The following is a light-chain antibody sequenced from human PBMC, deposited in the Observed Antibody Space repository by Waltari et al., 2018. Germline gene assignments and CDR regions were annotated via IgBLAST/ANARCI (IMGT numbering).Light chain of an antibody. V-gene: IGLV1-40*01. CDR1: GSNIGAGSA. CDR3: QSYDTSLSVV. CDR2: GTS. Sequence: QSVLTQPPSVSGAPGQRVTISCTGSGSNIGAGSAVHWYQQLPRAAPKLLIYGTSSRPLGVPDRFFGSTSGTSASLAITGLQAEDEAVYYCQSYDTSLSVVFGGGTKLTVL. J-gene: IGLJ3*02.